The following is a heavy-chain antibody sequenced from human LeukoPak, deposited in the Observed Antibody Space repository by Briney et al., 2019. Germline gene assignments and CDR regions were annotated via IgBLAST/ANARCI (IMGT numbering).Heavy chain of an antibody. Sequence: SETLSLTCTVSGYSISSGYYWGWIRQPPGKGLEWIGSIYHSGSTYYNPSLKSRVTISVDRSKNQFSLKLSSVTAADTAVYYCARRRSRHTVTRPLDYWGQGTLVTVSS. J-gene: IGHJ4*02. D-gene: IGHD4-11*01. CDR2: IYHSGST. CDR3: ARRRSRHTVTRPLDY. CDR1: GYSISSGYY. V-gene: IGHV4-38-2*02.